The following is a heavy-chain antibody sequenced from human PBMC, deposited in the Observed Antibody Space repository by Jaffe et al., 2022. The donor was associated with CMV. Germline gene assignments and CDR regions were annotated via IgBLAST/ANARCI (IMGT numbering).Heavy chain of an antibody. D-gene: IGHD3-3*01. V-gene: IGHV4-34*01. CDR3: ARGRYRWRGPSGHDFWSGYLH. J-gene: IGHJ4*02. CDR1: GGSFSGYY. CDR2: INHSGST. Sequence: QVQLQQWGAGLLKPSETLSLTCAVYGGSFSGYYWSWIRQPPGKGLEWIGEINHSGSTNYNPSLKSRVTISVDTSKNQFSLKLSSVTAADTAVYYCARGRYRWRGPSGHDFWSGYLHWGQGTLVTVSS.